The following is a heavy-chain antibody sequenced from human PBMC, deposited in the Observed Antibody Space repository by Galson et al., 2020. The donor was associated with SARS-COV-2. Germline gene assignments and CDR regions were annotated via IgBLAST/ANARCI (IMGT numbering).Heavy chain of an antibody. D-gene: IGHD3-22*01. CDR1: GFTFSNYA. V-gene: IGHV3-23*01. Sequence: GGSLRLSCAASGFTFSNYAMSWVRQPPGKGLEWVSGIGGSGSSTYYADSVKGRFTISRDNFKNTLYLQMNSLRAEDTAVYYRAKRDDSGGYPYYFDYWGQGTLVTVSS. CDR2: IGGSGSST. J-gene: IGHJ4*02. CDR3: AKRDDSGGYPYYFDY.